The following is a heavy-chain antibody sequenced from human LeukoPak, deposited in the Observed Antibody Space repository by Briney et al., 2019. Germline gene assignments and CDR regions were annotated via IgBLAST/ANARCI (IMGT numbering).Heavy chain of an antibody. V-gene: IGHV3-30*04. CDR2: ISYDGSNK. J-gene: IGHJ4*02. CDR3: ASLIVVVAASRSDFDY. CDR1: GFTFSSYA. D-gene: IGHD2-15*01. Sequence: PGGSLRLSCAASGFTFSSYAMHWVRQAPGKGLEWVAVISYDGSNKYYADSVKGRFTISRDNSKNTLYLQMNSLRAEDTAVYYCASLIVVVAASRSDFDYWGQGTLATVSS.